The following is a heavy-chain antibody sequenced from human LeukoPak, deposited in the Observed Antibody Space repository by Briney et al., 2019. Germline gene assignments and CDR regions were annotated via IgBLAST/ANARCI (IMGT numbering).Heavy chain of an antibody. Sequence: GGSLRLSCAASGFTFSRYWMSWVRQAPGKGLEWVANIKQDGSEKYYVDSVKGRFTISRDTAKNSLAMQMNSLRGEDRAVYYCARDRGGGWDDYWGQGTLVTVSS. V-gene: IGHV3-7*01. J-gene: IGHJ4*02. CDR2: IKQDGSEK. D-gene: IGHD2-15*01. CDR3: ARDRGGGWDDY. CDR1: GFTFSRYW.